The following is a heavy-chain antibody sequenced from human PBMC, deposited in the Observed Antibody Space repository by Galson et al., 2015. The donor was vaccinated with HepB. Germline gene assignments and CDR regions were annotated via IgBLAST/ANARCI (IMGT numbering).Heavy chain of an antibody. V-gene: IGHV3-30*18. J-gene: IGHJ3*02. D-gene: IGHD6-19*01. Sequence: SLRLSCAASGFTLSGHGMHWVRQAPGKGLEWVAVISYDGSNKYYTDSVRGRFTISRDNSKNTLYLQMNSLRVEDTAVYYCAKDRSGWYTFDIWGQGTMVTVSS. CDR2: ISYDGSNK. CDR3: AKDRSGWYTFDI. CDR1: GFTLSGHG.